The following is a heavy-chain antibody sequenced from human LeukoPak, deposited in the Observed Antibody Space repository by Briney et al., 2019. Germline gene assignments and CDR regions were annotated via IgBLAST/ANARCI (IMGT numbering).Heavy chain of an antibody. D-gene: IGHD3-10*01. CDR1: GGTFSSYA. CDR3: ARDPHYYGSGSYRFYYYYGMDV. V-gene: IGHV1-69*04. CDR2: IIPILGIA. Sequence: ASVKVSCKASGGTFSSYAISWVRQAPGQGLEWMGRIIPILGIANYAQKFQGRVTITADKSTSTAYMELSSLRSEDTAVYYCARDPHYYGSGSYRFYYYYGMDVWGQGTTVTVSS. J-gene: IGHJ6*02.